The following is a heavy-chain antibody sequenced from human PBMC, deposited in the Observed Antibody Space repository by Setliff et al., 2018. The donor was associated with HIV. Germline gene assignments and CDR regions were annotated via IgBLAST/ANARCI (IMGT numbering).Heavy chain of an antibody. V-gene: IGHV1-46*01. Sequence: ASVKVSCKPSGYTFTTYGLSWVRQAPGQGLEWMGGINPSAGSTSYAQRFQDRVTMTTDTSTSTVYMELSNLRSEDTAVYYCARGLWLVLYYFDYWGQGTLVTVSS. CDR3: ARGLWLVLYYFDY. CDR1: GYTFTTYG. J-gene: IGHJ4*02. D-gene: IGHD6-19*01. CDR2: INPSAGST.